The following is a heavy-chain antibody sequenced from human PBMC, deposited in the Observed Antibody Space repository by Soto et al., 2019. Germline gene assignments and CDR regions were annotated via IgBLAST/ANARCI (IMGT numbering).Heavy chain of an antibody. J-gene: IGHJ4*02. V-gene: IGHV3-23*01. CDR2: INSGGRT. Sequence: EVQLLESGGGLVQPGGSLRLSCAASGFTFSSYTMNWVRQAPGKGLEWVSGINSGGRTYYADSVKGRFTISRDDSKNTLYLQIISLRAEGTAVYYCAKDLRPDGVWDFDYWGQGTLVTVSS. CDR1: GFTFSSYT. D-gene: IGHD4-17*01. CDR3: AKDLRPDGVWDFDY.